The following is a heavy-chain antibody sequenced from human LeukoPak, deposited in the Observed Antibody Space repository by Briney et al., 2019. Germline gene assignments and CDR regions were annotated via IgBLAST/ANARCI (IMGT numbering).Heavy chain of an antibody. J-gene: IGHJ3*02. CDR3: ARDKYGGNSNAFDI. V-gene: IGHV3-74*01. D-gene: IGHD4-23*01. CDR2: VGRDGSTT. CDR1: GFTFSTYW. Sequence: GGSLRLSCAASGFTFSTYWMHWVRQAPGKGLVWVSRVGRDGSTTRYADSVKGRFTISRDNAKNTLYLQMNSLRAEDTAVYYCARDKYGGNSNAFDIWGQGTLVTVSS.